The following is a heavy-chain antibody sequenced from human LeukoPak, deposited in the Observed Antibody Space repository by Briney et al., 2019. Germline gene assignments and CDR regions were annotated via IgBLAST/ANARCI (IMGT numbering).Heavy chain of an antibody. CDR2: ISGSGGST. Sequence: GGSLRLSCAASGFTFSSYGMSWVRQAPGKGLEWVSAISGSGGSTYNADSVKGRFTISRDNSKNTLYLQMNSLRAEDTAVYYCARGEWLYPLDYWGQGTLVTVSS. J-gene: IGHJ4*02. D-gene: IGHD3-3*01. CDR3: ARGEWLYPLDY. CDR1: GFTFSSYG. V-gene: IGHV3-23*01.